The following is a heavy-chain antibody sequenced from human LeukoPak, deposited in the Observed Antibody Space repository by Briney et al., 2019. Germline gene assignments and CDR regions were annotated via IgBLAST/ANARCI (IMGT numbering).Heavy chain of an antibody. J-gene: IGHJ4*02. D-gene: IGHD2-2*01. CDR3: ARQDQLLDY. Sequence: SETLSLTCTDSGGSISSSSYYWGWIRQPPGKGLEWIGSIYYSGSTYYNPSLKSRVTISVDTSKNQFSLKLSSVTAADTAVYYCARQDQLLDYWGQGTLVTVSS. CDR2: IYYSGST. CDR1: GGSISSSSYY. V-gene: IGHV4-39*01.